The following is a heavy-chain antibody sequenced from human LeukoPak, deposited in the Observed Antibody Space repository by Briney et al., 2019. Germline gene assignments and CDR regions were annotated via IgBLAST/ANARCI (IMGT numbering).Heavy chain of an antibody. D-gene: IGHD5-12*01. V-gene: IGHV4-59*01. CDR2: IYNSGST. CDR3: ARDRADIVAMITWGYYFDY. J-gene: IGHJ4*02. CDR1: GGSISSYY. Sequence: KPSETLSLTCTVSGGSISSYYWSWIRQPPGKGLEWIGYIYNSGSTNYNPSLKNRVTISVDTSKNQFSLRLSSVTAADTAVYYCARDRADIVAMITWGYYFDYWGQGTLVTVSS.